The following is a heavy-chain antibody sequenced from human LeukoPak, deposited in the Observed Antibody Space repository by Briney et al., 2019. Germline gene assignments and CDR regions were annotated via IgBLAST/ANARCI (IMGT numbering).Heavy chain of an antibody. CDR1: GFAAGYNY. V-gene: IGHV3-53*01. Sequence: GGSLRLSCAVSGFAAGYNYMSWVRQAPGKGLEWVSVIYRGDTYYADSVKGRFTISRDDSKNTVFLQMNRLRADDTAVYFCASYYCSSGSCYFDTWGQGTLVAVSS. CDR2: IYRGDT. J-gene: IGHJ4*02. D-gene: IGHD2-15*01. CDR3: ASYYCSSGSCYFDT.